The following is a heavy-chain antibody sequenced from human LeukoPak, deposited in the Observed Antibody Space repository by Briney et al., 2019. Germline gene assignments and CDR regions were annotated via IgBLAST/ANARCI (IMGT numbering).Heavy chain of an antibody. V-gene: IGHV3-9*01. J-gene: IGHJ4*02. CDR1: GNYW. Sequence: GGSLRLSCAASGNYWMHWVRQAPGKGLEWVSGISWNSGSIEYADSVKGRFTISRDNAKNSLYLQMNSLRAEDTALYYCAKDDSYGGNSNFDYWGQGTLVTVSS. CDR3: AKDDSYGGNSNFDY. CDR2: ISWNSGSI. D-gene: IGHD4-23*01.